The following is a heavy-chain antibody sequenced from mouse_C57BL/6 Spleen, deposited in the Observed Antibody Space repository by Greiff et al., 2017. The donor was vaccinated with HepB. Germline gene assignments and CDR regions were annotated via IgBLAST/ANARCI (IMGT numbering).Heavy chain of an antibody. CDR2: IDPSDSYT. V-gene: IGHV1-50*01. CDR1: GYTFTSYW. Sequence: QVQLQQPGAELVKPGASVKLSCKASGYTFTSYWMQWVKQRPGQGLEWIGEIDPSDSYTNYNHKFKGKATLTVDTSSSTAYMQLSSLTSEDSAVYYCARRVTHYFDYWGQGTTLTVSS. J-gene: IGHJ2*01. CDR3: ARRVTHYFDY. D-gene: IGHD2-3*01.